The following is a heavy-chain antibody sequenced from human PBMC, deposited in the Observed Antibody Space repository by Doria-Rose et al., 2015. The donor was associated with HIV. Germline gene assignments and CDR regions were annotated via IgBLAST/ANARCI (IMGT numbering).Heavy chain of an antibody. CDR1: GVSLSSPGMG. V-gene: IGHV2-26*01. J-gene: IGHJ4*02. Sequence: QESGPVLVKPTETLTLTCTVFGVSLSSPGMGVSWIRQPPGKALEWLANIFSDDERSYKTSLKSRLTISRCTARSQVVLTMTDMDPVDTATYYCARIKSSRWYHKYYFDFWGQGTLVIVSA. CDR3: ARIKSSRWYHKYYFDF. CDR2: IFSDDER. D-gene: IGHD6-13*01.